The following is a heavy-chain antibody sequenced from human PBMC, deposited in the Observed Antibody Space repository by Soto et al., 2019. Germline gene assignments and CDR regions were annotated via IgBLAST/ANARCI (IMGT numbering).Heavy chain of an antibody. CDR1: GFTISNYE. Sequence: ETQLVESGGGLVQRGGSLRLSCAASGFTISNYEMHWVRQAPGKGLEYVSGISNNGAHTDYAKSVKGRFTISRDNSENTLYLQMGSLRAEDMALYYCARRGYGSRWPNVYMDVWGKGTTVTVSS. D-gene: IGHD6-13*01. CDR2: ISNNGAHT. J-gene: IGHJ6*03. CDR3: ARRGYGSRWPNVYMDV. V-gene: IGHV3-64*01.